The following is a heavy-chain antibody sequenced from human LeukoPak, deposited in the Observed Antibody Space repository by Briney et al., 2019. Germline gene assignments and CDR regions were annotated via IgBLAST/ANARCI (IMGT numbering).Heavy chain of an antibody. V-gene: IGHV4-31*03. J-gene: IGHJ4*02. Sequence: PSETLSLTCTVSGGSISSGGYYWSWIRQPPGKGLEWIGYIYYSGSTYYNPSLKSRVTISVDTSKNQFSLKLSSVTAADTAVYYCARGSTPGYSSSWYIPGYFDYWGQGTLVTVSS. CDR1: GGSISSGGYY. CDR3: ARGSTPGYSSSWYIPGYFDY. CDR2: IYYSGST. D-gene: IGHD6-13*01.